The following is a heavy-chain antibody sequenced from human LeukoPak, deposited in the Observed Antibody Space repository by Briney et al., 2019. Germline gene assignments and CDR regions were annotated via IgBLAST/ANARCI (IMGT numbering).Heavy chain of an antibody. D-gene: IGHD4-17*01. CDR1: GGSISSGGYY. CDR3: ARRHRGYGDYAGAFDI. V-gene: IGHV4-31*03. Sequence: PSETLSLTYTVSGGSISSGGYYWSWIRQHPGKGLEWIGYIYYSGSTYYNPSLKSRVTISVDTSKNQFSLKLSSVTAADTAVYYCARRHRGYGDYAGAFDIWGQGTMVTVSS. CDR2: IYYSGST. J-gene: IGHJ3*02.